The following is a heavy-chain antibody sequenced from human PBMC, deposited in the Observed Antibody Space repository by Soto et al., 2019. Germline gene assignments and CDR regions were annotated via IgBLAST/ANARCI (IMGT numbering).Heavy chain of an antibody. CDR2: IYYSGST. CDR3: ARGAFHSSSSYWFDP. J-gene: IGHJ5*02. D-gene: IGHD6-6*01. CDR1: GGSISSYY. Sequence: KASETLSLTCTVSGGSISSYYWSWIRQPPGKGLEWIGYIYYSGSTNYNPSLKSRVTISVDTSKNQFSLKLSSVTAADTAVYYCARGAFHSSSSYWFDPWGQGTLVTVSS. V-gene: IGHV4-59*01.